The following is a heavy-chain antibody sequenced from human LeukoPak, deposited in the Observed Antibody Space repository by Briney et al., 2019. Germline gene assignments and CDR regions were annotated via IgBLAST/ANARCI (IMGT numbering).Heavy chain of an antibody. V-gene: IGHV1-2*02. D-gene: IGHD6-19*01. Sequence: ASVKVSCKASGYTFTGYYMHWVRQAPGQGLEWMGWINPNSGGTNYAQKFQGRVTMTRDTSISTAYMELSRLRSDDTAVYYCERVFAVAGTRRVYFQHWGQGTLVTVSS. CDR3: ERVFAVAGTRRVYFQH. J-gene: IGHJ1*01. CDR1: GYTFTGYY. CDR2: INPNSGGT.